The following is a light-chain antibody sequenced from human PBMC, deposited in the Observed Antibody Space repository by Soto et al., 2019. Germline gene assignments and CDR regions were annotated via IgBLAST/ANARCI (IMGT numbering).Light chain of an antibody. V-gene: IGKV1-12*01. Sequence: DIQMTQSPSFVSASVGDRVPITCRARQGISRWLAWYQQRPGKAPELLIYGESSLQSGVPSRFSVRGSAPYFTLSSSSLQPEDFATYYCQQANSFPLTFGHGKRLEIK. J-gene: IGKJ5*01. CDR3: QQANSFPLT. CDR2: GES. CDR1: QGISRW.